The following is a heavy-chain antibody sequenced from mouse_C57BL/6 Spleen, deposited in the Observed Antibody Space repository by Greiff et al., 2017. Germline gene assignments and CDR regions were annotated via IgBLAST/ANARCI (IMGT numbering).Heavy chain of an antibody. CDR3: ARDRSSEAMDY. CDR1: GFTFSSYA. Sequence: EVKLVESGGGLVKPGGSLKLSCAASGFTFSSYAMSWVRQTPEKRLGWVATISDGGSYTYYPDNVKGRFTISRDNAKNNLYLQMSHLKSEDTAMYYCARDRSSEAMDYWGQGTSVTVSS. CDR2: ISDGGSYT. D-gene: IGHD3-1*01. J-gene: IGHJ4*01. V-gene: IGHV5-4*01.